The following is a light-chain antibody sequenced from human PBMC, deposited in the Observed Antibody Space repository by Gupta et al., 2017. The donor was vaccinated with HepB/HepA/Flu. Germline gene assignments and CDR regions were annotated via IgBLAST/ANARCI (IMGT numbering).Light chain of an antibody. CDR3: QHENIWPIT. CDR2: GAS. J-gene: IGKJ4*01. V-gene: IGKV3-15*01. CDR1: QSVSNN. Sequence: EIVMTQSPATLSVSPGERATLSCRASQSVSNNLAWYQQKPGQALRLLVYGASTRATGIPARFSGIGSGTEFTLTISSLQSEDFAVYYCQHENIWPITFGGGTKVDIK.